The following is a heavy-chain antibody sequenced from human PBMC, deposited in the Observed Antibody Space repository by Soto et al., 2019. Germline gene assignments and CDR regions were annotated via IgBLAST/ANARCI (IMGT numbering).Heavy chain of an antibody. Sequence: SVKVSCKASGGTFSSYAISWVRQAPGQGLEWMGGIIPIFGTANYAQKFQGRVTITADESTSTAYMELSSLRSEDTAVYYCAILTYYYDSSGYWSALDYWGQGTLVTVSS. V-gene: IGHV1-69*13. CDR1: GGTFSSYA. J-gene: IGHJ4*02. CDR3: AILTYYYDSSGYWSALDY. CDR2: IIPIFGTA. D-gene: IGHD3-22*01.